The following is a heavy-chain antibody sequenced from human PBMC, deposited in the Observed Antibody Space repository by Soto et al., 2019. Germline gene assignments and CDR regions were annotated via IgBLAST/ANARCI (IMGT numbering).Heavy chain of an antibody. J-gene: IGHJ4*02. CDR3: TRYRAYICFDY. D-gene: IGHD3-10*01. V-gene: IGHV3-7*01. Sequence: QPGGSLRLSCVDSGFTFSGSWMAWVRQAPGRGLEWVATIKEDGSAKNYVDSVKGRFTVSRDNAKNSLYLQMNSLRVEDTAVYYCTRYRAYICFDYWGQGTLVTGS. CDR2: IKEDGSAK. CDR1: GFTFSGSW.